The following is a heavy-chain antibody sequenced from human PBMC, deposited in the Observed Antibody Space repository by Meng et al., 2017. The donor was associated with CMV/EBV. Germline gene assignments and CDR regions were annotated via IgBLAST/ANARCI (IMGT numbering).Heavy chain of an antibody. CDR3: AREGVGCSSTSCFPSSGMDV. V-gene: IGHV4-34*01. CDR2: INHSGST. CDR1: GGSFSGYY. Sequence: GSLRLSCAVYGGSFSGYYWSWIRQPPGKGLEWIGEINHSGSTNYNPSLKSRVTISVDTSKNQFSLKLSSVTAADTAVYYCAREGVGCSSTSCFPSSGMDVWGQGTTVTDSS. J-gene: IGHJ6*02. D-gene: IGHD2-2*01.